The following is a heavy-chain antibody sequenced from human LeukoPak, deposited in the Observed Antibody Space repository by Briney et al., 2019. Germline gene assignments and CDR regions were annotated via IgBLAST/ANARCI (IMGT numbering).Heavy chain of an antibody. D-gene: IGHD6-13*01. CDR3: ARDPGIAAAGIGGYNWFDP. CDR2: INWNGGSI. CDR1: GFTFDDCG. J-gene: IGHJ5*02. Sequence: GGSLRLSCAASGFTFDDCGMSWVRHAPGKGLEWVSGINWNGGSIGYADSVKGRFTISRDNAKNSLYLQMNSLRAEDTALYYCARDPGIAAAGIGGYNWFDPWGQGTLVTVSS. V-gene: IGHV3-20*04.